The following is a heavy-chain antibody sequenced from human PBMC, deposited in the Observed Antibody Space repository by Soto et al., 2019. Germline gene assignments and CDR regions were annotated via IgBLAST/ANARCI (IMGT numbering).Heavy chain of an antibody. Sequence: GGSLRLSCAASAVTFTGFGMHWVRQAPGKGLEWVAVIRFDGSNTYYADSVKGRFTISRDNPKNMLYLQMNSLRAEDTAIYYCARDGVGTTTYFGYFDYWGLGTLVTGSS. D-gene: IGHD1-26*01. CDR2: IRFDGSNT. V-gene: IGHV3-33*01. J-gene: IGHJ4*02. CDR3: ARDGVGTTTYFGYFDY. CDR1: AVTFTGFG.